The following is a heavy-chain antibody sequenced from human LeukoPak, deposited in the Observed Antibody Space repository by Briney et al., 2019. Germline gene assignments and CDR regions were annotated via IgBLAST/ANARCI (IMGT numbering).Heavy chain of an antibody. J-gene: IGHJ4*02. D-gene: IGHD3-22*01. Sequence: PGGSPRLSCAASGFTFSSYAMSWVRQAPGKGLEWVSAISGSGGSTYYADSVKGRFTISRDNSKNTLYLQMNSLRAEDTAVYYCAKDGMEEMIVPRLPYYFDYWGQGTLVTVSS. V-gene: IGHV3-23*01. CDR1: GFTFSSYA. CDR2: ISGSGGST. CDR3: AKDGMEEMIVPRLPYYFDY.